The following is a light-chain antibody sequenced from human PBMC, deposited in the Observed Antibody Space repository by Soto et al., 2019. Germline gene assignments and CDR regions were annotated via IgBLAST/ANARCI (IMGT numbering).Light chain of an antibody. CDR3: QQYNSYPWT. CDR2: DAS. CDR1: QTIFNW. J-gene: IGKJ1*01. Sequence: DIQMTQSPSTLSASVGDRVTITCRASQTIFNWLAWYQRKPGRAPNLLIYDASSLQSGVPSTFSGSGSGTEFTLIISSLQPGDFPTYYCQQYNSYPWTFGQGTKVDIK. V-gene: IGKV1-5*01.